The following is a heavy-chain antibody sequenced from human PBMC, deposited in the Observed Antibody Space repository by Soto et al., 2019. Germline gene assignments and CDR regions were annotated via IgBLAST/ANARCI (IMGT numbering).Heavy chain of an antibody. J-gene: IGHJ4*02. D-gene: IGHD1-26*01. Sequence: PGGSLRLSCAASGFTFSSYWMHWVRQAPGKGLVWVSRVNSDGSTTNYADAVKGRFTISRDNAKNTLYLQMDGLRAEDTAVYYCARVGATTWYWGQGTLVTVSS. V-gene: IGHV3-74*01. CDR2: VNSDGSTT. CDR1: GFTFSSYW. CDR3: ARVGATTWY.